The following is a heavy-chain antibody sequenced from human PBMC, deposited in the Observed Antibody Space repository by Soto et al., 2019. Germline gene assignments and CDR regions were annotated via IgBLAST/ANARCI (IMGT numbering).Heavy chain of an antibody. CDR3: ARDPGYSSGWYGQLDYYGMDV. J-gene: IGHJ6*02. CDR2: IIPIFGTA. D-gene: IGHD6-19*01. Sequence: SVKVSCKASGGTFSSYAISWVRQAPGQGLEWMGGIIPIFGTANYAQKFQGRVTITADKSTSTAYMELSSLRSEDTAVYYRARDPGYSSGWYGQLDYYGMDVWGQGTTVTVSS. CDR1: GGTFSSYA. V-gene: IGHV1-69*06.